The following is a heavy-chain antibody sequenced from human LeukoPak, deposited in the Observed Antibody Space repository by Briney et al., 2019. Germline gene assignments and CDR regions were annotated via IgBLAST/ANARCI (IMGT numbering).Heavy chain of an antibody. CDR2: IIPIFGTA. D-gene: IGHD3-22*01. CDR3: AREDSSGYYPKLGP. CDR1: GGTFSSYA. J-gene: IGHJ5*02. Sequence: EASVKVSCKASGGTFSSYAISWVRQAPGQGLEWMGGIIPIFGTANYAQKFQGRVTITADESTSTAYMELSSLRSEDTAVYYCAREDSSGYYPKLGPWGQGTLVTVSS. V-gene: IGHV1-69*13.